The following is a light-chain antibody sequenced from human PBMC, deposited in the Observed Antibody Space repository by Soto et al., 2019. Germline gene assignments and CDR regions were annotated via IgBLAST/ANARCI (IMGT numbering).Light chain of an antibody. J-gene: IGKJ3*01. Sequence: DIQMTQSPSSLSASVGDRVTITCRASQSISSYLNWYQQKPGKAPKLLIYAASSLQSGVPSRFSGSGSGTDFTFTISSLQPEDVATYYCQKCDSLPIFGPGTTVDFK. CDR3: QKCDSLPI. CDR1: QSISSY. V-gene: IGKV1-39*01. CDR2: AAS.